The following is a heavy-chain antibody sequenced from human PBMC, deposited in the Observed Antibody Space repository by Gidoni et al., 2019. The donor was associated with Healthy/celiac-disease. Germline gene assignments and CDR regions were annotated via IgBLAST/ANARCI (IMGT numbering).Heavy chain of an antibody. J-gene: IGHJ4*02. D-gene: IGHD2-8*01. V-gene: IGHV3-66*02. CDR1: AFTVSSNY. Sequence: EVQLVESGGGWVQPGWSLRPSGAASAFTVSSNYMSWVRQAPGKGWEWVSVIYSGGSTYYADSVKGRITISRDKSKNTLYLQMNSLRAEDTAVYYWARDRRYCTNGVCYSYHFDYWGQGTLVTVSS. CDR3: ARDRRYCTNGVCYSYHFDY. CDR2: IYSGGST.